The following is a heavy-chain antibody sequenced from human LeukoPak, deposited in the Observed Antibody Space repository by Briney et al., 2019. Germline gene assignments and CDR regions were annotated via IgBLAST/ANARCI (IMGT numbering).Heavy chain of an antibody. CDR1: GYTFTSYG. J-gene: IGHJ6*02. Sequence: ASVKVSCKASGYTFTSYGINWVRQAPGQGLEWMGWISAYSGNTNYAQKLQGRVTLTPDTSTSTAYMELRSLRSDDTAGYYCARTSYYYGPVLDYAYCIDAWGQGTTVAISS. V-gene: IGHV1-18*01. D-gene: IGHD3-10*01. CDR3: ARTSYYYGPVLDYAYCIDA. CDR2: ISAYSGNT.